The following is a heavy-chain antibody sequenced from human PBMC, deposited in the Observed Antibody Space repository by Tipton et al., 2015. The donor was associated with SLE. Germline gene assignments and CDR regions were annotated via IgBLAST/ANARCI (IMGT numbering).Heavy chain of an antibody. CDR3: ARRVLIVLVPAAIGWFDP. CDR1: GGPISSSSYY. Sequence: TLSLTCTVSGGPISSSSYYWGWVRQPPGKGLEWIRSIYYSGSTYYNPSLKSRVTISVDTSKNQFSLKLSSVTAADTAVYYCARRVLIVLVPAAIGWFDPWGQGTLVTVSS. CDR2: IYYSGST. D-gene: IGHD2-2*01. V-gene: IGHV4-39*01. J-gene: IGHJ5*02.